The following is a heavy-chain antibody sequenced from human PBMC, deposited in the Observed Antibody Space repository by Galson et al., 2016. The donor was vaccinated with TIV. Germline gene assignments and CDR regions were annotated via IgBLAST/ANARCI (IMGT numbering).Heavy chain of an antibody. D-gene: IGHD2-8*01. CDR2: IYSGGST. J-gene: IGHJ6*02. V-gene: IGHV3-53*05. Sequence: PGKGLEWVSTIYSGGSTYYSDSVKGRFTISRDNSKNTLYLQLNSLRVEDTALYFCARDRMVDATYYYYYYGMDVWGQGTAVTVSS. CDR3: ARDRMVDATYYYYYYGMDV.